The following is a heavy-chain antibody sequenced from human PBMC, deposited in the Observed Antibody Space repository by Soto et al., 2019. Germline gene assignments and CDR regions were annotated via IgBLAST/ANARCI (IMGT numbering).Heavy chain of an antibody. CDR3: GKDRPRRTSGYFFDY. V-gene: IGHV1-24*01. Sequence: GASVKVSCKGSGYTLTELSMHWVRQAPGKGLEWMGGFDPEDGETIYEQKFQGRVTMTADTSTDTAYMELSSLRAEDTALYYCGKDRPRRTSGYFFDYWGQGTPVTVSS. CDR2: FDPEDGET. J-gene: IGHJ4*02. D-gene: IGHD1-1*01. CDR1: GYTLTELS.